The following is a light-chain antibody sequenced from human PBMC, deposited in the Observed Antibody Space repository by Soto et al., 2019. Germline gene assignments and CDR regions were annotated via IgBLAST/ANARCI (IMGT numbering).Light chain of an antibody. CDR3: QQSSNWPPVT. CDR1: QSVSSY. CDR2: DAS. V-gene: IGKV3-11*01. J-gene: IGKJ4*01. Sequence: EIVLTQSPATLSLSPGERATLSCRASQSVSSYLAWYQQSPGQAPRLLIYDASNRATGIPARFSGSGSGTDFTLTISSLEPEDFAIYYCQQSSNWPPVTFGGGTKVEIK.